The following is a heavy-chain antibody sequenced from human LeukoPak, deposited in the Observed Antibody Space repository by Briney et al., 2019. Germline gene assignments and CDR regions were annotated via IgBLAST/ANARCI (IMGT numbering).Heavy chain of an antibody. CDR3: ARGRGVINYFDY. V-gene: IGHV4-34*01. CDR1: GGSFSGYY. D-gene: IGHD2-21*01. J-gene: IGHJ4*02. CDR2: INHSGST. Sequence: PSETLSLTCAVYGGSFSGYYWSWIRQPPGKGLEWIGEINHSGSTNYNPSLKSRVTISVDTSKNQFSLKLSSVTAADTAVYYCARGRGVINYFDYWGQGTLVTVSS.